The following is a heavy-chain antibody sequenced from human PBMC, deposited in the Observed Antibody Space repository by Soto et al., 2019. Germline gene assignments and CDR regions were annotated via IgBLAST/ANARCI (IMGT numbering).Heavy chain of an antibody. D-gene: IGHD3-10*01. J-gene: IGHJ4*02. CDR2: SKNKADSYTT. CDR1: GFTFSDHY. Sequence: EVQLVESGRGLVQPGGSLRLSCAASGFTFSDHYMDWVRQAPGKGLEWVGRSKNKADSYTTEYAVSVKGRFTISRDGSTTSLFLQTNSLKTEDTAVYYCTVWDSGNDFGAAWGQGILVTVSS. V-gene: IGHV3-72*01. CDR3: TVWDSGNDFGAA.